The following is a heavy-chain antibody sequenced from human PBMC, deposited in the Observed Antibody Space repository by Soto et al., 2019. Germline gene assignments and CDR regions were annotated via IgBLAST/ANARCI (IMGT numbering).Heavy chain of an antibody. CDR3: ARQSQGAAAIVNWFDP. CDR2: IYYSGST. CDR1: GGSISSSSYY. J-gene: IGHJ5*02. D-gene: IGHD2-2*01. Sequence: SETLSLTCTVSGGSISSSSYYWGWIRQPPGKGLEWIGSIYYSGSTYYNPSLKSRVTISVDTSKNQFSLKLSSVTAADTAVYYCARQSQGAAAIVNWFDPWGQGTLVTVSS. V-gene: IGHV4-39*01.